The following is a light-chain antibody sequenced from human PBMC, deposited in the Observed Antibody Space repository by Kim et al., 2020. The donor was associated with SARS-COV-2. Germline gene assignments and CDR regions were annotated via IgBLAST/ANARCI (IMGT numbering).Light chain of an antibody. J-gene: IGKJ4*01. CDR1: QRVIRY. Sequence: SPGESATLSCRASQRVIRYLAWFQQDPGQAPRLRMHDVSNRATGIPPRFIGSGSGTGFTLTSSSLEREDFAVYYCQQLSNRPRTFGGGTKLEI. V-gene: IGKV3-11*01. CDR3: QQLSNRPRT. CDR2: DVS.